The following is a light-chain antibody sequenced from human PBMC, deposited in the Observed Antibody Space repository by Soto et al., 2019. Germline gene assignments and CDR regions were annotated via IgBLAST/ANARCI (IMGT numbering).Light chain of an antibody. CDR2: GAS. CDR1: QIVSANY. CDR3: QQYNNWPPGTWT. J-gene: IGKJ1*01. V-gene: IGKV3-15*01. Sequence: LTQSPGTLSLSPGDRATLSGRASQIVSANYLAWYQQKRGQAPRLLIYGASTRATGIPARFSGSGSGTEFTLTISSLQSEDFAVYYCQQYNNWPPGTWTFGQGTKVDI.